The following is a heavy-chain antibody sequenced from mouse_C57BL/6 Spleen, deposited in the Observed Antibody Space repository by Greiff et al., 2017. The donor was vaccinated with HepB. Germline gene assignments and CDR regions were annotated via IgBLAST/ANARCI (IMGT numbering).Heavy chain of an antibody. CDR3: AILGGY. CDR2: INPSTGGT. J-gene: IGHJ4*01. CDR1: GYSFTGYY. V-gene: IGHV1-42*01. Sequence: VQLQQSGPELVKPGASVKISCKASGYSFTGYYMNWVKQSPEKSLEWIGEINPSTGGTTYNQKFKAKATLTVDKSSSTAYMQLKSLTSEDSAVYYCAILGGYWGQGTSVTVSS.